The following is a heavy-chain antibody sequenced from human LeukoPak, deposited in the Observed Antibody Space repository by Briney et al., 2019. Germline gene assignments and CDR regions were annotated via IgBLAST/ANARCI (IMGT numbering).Heavy chain of an antibody. CDR3: ARNGASPVDY. CDR2: ISGSGESK. J-gene: IGHJ4*02. CDR1: GLTFTNSV. V-gene: IGHV3-23*01. Sequence: GGSLRLSCAASGLTFTNSVMRWVRQAPGKGLEWVSGISGSGESKYYAGSVKGRFTIFRDNSKNTLYLQMNSLRAEDSAVYYCARNGASPVDYWGQGTLVTVSS. D-gene: IGHD1-26*01.